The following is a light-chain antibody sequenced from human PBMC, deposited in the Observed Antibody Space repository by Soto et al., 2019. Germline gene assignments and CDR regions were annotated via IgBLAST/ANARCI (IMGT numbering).Light chain of an antibody. J-gene: IGLJ2*01. CDR1: NIGSKN. CDR3: QVWDDDSVV. V-gene: IGLV3-21*02. CDR2: DDS. Sequence: SYELTQPPSVSVAPGQTATMTCGGDNIGSKNVHWYQQRPGQAPVLVVYDDSDRPSGIPERFSGSNSGNAATLTISRVEAGDEDDYYCQVWDDDSVVFGGGTKLTVL.